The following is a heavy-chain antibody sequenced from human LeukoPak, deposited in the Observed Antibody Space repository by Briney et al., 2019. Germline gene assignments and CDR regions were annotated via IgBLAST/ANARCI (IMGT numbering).Heavy chain of an antibody. CDR2: INWNGGRT. D-gene: IGHD1-26*01. CDR3: ASLSLLSPRESMDV. V-gene: IGHV3-20*04. Sequence: GGSLRLSCAASGFTFDDYGMSWVRQAPGKGLEWVSGINWNGGRTGYADSVKGRFTISRDNAKNSLYLQMNSLRAEDTALYYCASLSLLSPRESMDVWGQGTTVTVSS. CDR1: GFTFDDYG. J-gene: IGHJ6*02.